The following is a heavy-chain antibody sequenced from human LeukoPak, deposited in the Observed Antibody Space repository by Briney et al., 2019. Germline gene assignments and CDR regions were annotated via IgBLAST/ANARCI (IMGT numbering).Heavy chain of an antibody. CDR3: ARVTYYYDSSGYYLDY. V-gene: IGHV3-66*01. D-gene: IGHD3-22*01. CDR2: LYSGGDT. J-gene: IGHJ4*02. CDR1: GFTVSHNY. Sequence: GGSLRLSCAASGFTVSHNYMSWVRQAPGKGLEWVSVLYSGGDTYYADSVKGRFTISRDNSKNTLYLQMNSLRAEDTAVYYCARVTYYYDSSGYYLDYWGQGTLVTVSS.